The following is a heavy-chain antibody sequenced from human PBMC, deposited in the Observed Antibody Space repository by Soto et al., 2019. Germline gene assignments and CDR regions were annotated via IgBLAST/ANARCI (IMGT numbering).Heavy chain of an antibody. CDR1: GASVNSENYY. D-gene: IGHD3-3*01. V-gene: IGHV4-61*01. Sequence: SETLSLTCTVSGASVNSENYYWIWIRQPPGKGLEWIGYVYYSGSTNYNPSLKSRATISLDTYRNQFSLKMTSMTSADTAFYYCARGVFRFLQWFDPWGQGTLVTVS. CDR3: ARGVFRFLQWFDP. J-gene: IGHJ5*02. CDR2: VYYSGST.